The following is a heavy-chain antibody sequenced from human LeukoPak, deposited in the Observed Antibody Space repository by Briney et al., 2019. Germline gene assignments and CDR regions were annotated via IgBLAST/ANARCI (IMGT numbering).Heavy chain of an antibody. J-gene: IGHJ3*02. D-gene: IGHD3-10*01. V-gene: IGHV3-74*01. CDR2: INSDGSST. CDR1: GFTFSSYW. CDR3: STGSGHAFDI. Sequence: GGSLRLSCAASGFTFSSYWMHWVRQVPGKGLVWVSRINSDGSSTSYADFVKGRFTISRDNAKNTLYVQMNSLRAEDTAVYYCSTGSGHAFDIWGRGTMVTVSS.